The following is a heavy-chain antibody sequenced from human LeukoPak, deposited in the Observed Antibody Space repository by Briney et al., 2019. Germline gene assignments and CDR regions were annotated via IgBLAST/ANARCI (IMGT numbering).Heavy chain of an antibody. Sequence: SETLSLTCTVSGGSISSSSYYWGWIRQPPGKGLEWIGSIYYSGSTYYNPSLKSRVTISADTSKNQFSLKLSSVTAADTAVYYCASQITIFGVVTQPNYYYYMDVWGKGTTVTVSS. CDR3: ASQITIFGVVTQPNYYYYMDV. CDR2: IYYSGST. CDR1: GGSISSSSYY. D-gene: IGHD3-3*01. J-gene: IGHJ6*03. V-gene: IGHV4-39*01.